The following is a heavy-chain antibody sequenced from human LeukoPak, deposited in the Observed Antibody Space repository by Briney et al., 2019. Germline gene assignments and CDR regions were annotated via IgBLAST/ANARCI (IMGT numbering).Heavy chain of an antibody. CDR2: IVVGSGNT. Sequence: GASVKVSCKASGFTFTSSAMQWVRQARGQRLEWIGWIVVGSGNTNYAQKFQERVTITRDMSTSTAYMELSSLRSEDTAVYYCARGDLIFGVPFREDIFDYWGQGTPVTVSS. CDR1: GFTFTSSA. V-gene: IGHV1-58*02. CDR3: ARGDLIFGVPFREDIFDY. J-gene: IGHJ4*02. D-gene: IGHD3-3*01.